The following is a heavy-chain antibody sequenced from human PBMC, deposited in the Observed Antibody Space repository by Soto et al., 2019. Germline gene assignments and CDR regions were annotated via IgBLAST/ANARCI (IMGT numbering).Heavy chain of an antibody. CDR2: ISSNSITI. J-gene: IGHJ3*01. V-gene: IGHV3-11*01. CDR3: ARVPVSVLGYFGFLSGYYTD. D-gene: IGHD3-3*01. Sequence: QVQLVESGGTLVKPGGSLRLSCAASGFTFSDYYMSWIRQAPGKGLEWVSYISSNSITIYYADSVKGRFTISRDNARNSLYLQMNSLRDEDTAVYYCARVPVSVLGYFGFLSGYYTDWGQGTMVTVSS. CDR1: GFTFSDYY.